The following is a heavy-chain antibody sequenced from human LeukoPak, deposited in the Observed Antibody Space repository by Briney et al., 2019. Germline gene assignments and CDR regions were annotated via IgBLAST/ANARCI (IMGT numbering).Heavy chain of an antibody. CDR2: IDTVNGNT. Sequence: GASAKVSCKASGYTFTTYGLHWERQAPGQRLEWLGWIDTVNGNTRYSQNFQGTVTITRDTSAETAYMELTSLRSEDTALYYCARDRLGRGELSPPDHWGQGTLVTVSS. CDR3: ARDRLGRGELSPPDH. D-gene: IGHD3-16*02. CDR1: GYTFTTYG. J-gene: IGHJ5*02. V-gene: IGHV1-3*04.